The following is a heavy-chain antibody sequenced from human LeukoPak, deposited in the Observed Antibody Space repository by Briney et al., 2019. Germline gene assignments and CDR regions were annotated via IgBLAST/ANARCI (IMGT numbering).Heavy chain of an antibody. CDR3: ARAFHYYDSSGYYYYYYYMDV. J-gene: IGHJ6*03. CDR1: GFTFDDYG. Sequence: GGSLRLSCAASGFTFDDYGMSWVRQAPGKGLEWVSGINWNGGSTGYADSVKGRFTISRDNAKNSLYLQMNSLRAEDTALYYCARAFHYYDSSGYYYYYYYMDVWGEGTTVTVSS. D-gene: IGHD3-22*01. V-gene: IGHV3-20*04. CDR2: INWNGGST.